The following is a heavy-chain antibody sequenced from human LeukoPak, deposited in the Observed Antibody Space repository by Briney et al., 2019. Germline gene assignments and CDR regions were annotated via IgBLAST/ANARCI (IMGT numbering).Heavy chain of an antibody. CDR2: TYYRSKWHN. J-gene: IGHJ4*02. Sequence: SQTLSLTCAISGDSVSSNGAAWNWIRQSPSRGLEWLGRTYYRSKWHNDYAVSVKSRISISPDTSKNQFSLQLNSVTPEDTAVYYCARESSGWYHGLDYWGQGTLVTVSS. CDR3: ARESSGWYHGLDY. D-gene: IGHD6-19*01. V-gene: IGHV6-1*01. CDR1: GDSVSSNGAA.